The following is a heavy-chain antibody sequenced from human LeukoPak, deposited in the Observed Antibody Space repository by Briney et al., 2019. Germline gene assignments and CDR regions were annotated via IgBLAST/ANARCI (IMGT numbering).Heavy chain of an antibody. D-gene: IGHD2-15*01. J-gene: IGHJ4*02. CDR2: INLNGGST. V-gene: IGHV3-20*04. CDR3: VRDLPGYCSGGSCYFDY. CDR1: GFTFNDYG. Sequence: GGSLRLSCAASGFTFNDYGMSWVRQAPGKGLEWVSGINLNGGSTVYADSVKGRFILSRDNAKNSLYLKMKSLRDEDVALYYCVRDLPGYCSGGSCYFDYWGQGTLVTVSS.